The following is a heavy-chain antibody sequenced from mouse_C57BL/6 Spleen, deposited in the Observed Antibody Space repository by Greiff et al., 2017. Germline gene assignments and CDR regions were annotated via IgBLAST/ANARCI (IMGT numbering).Heavy chain of an antibody. Sequence: EVQRVESGGDLVKPGGSLKLSCAASGFTFSSYGMSWVRQTPDKRLEWVATISSGGSYTYYPDSVKGRFTISRDNAKNTLYLQMSSLKSEDTAMYYCARPSLRDYFDYWGQGTTLTVSS. CDR2: ISSGGSYT. D-gene: IGHD1-1*01. J-gene: IGHJ2*01. CDR3: ARPSLRDYFDY. CDR1: GFTFSSYG. V-gene: IGHV5-6*01.